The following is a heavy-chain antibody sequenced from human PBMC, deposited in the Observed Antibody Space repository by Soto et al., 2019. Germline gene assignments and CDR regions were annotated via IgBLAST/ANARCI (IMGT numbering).Heavy chain of an antibody. CDR2: INPIFGTA. CDR3: AILGEAAAGGWFDP. CDR1: GYTFTGYY. Sequence: SVKVSCKASGYTFTGYYMHWVRQAPGQGLEWMGYINPIFGTANYAQKFQGRVTITADESTSTAYMELSSLRSEDTAVYYCAILGEAAAGGWFDPWGQGTLVTVSS. V-gene: IGHV1-69*13. D-gene: IGHD6-13*01. J-gene: IGHJ5*02.